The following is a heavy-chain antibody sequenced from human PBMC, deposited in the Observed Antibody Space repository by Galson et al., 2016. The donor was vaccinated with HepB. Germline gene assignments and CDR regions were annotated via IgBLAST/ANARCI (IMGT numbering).Heavy chain of an antibody. CDR3: ARERNYYGSSGYYYDYFDY. CDR2: IASNSRYI. CDR1: GFTFSSYS. J-gene: IGHJ4*02. V-gene: IGHV3-21*01. Sequence: SLRLSCAVSGFTFSSYSMNWVRQAPGEGLEWVSSIASNSRYINYADSVKGRFTMSRDNAKNSLYLQMNSLRAEDTAVYYCARERNYYGSSGYYYDYFDYWGQGTLVTVSS. D-gene: IGHD3-22*01.